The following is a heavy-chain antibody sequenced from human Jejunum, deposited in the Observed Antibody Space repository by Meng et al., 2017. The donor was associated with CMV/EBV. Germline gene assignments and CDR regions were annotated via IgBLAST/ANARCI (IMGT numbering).Heavy chain of an antibody. CDR2: INHGGST. D-gene: IGHD5-24*01. CDR3: ARGTTGRWLQSGPYFDY. Sequence: QVQLQQWGAGLLRPSETLSPTCCGYGGSFSGYQWSWIRQSPGKGLEWIGEINHGGSTNYNPSLKSRVTISVDTTKNQFSLKLSSVTAADTALYYCARGTTGRWLQSGPYFDYWGQATLVTVSS. V-gene: IGHV4-34*01. CDR1: GGSFSGYQ. J-gene: IGHJ4*02.